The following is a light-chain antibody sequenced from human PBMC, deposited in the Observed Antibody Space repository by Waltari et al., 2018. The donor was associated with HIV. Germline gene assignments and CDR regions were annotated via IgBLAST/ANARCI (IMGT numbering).Light chain of an antibody. J-gene: IGLJ2*01. CDR1: NSTIGAGHN. Sequence: QSVLRQPPSVSGAPGPRAPISSTGSNSTIGAGHNLHSYQHLPGTAPKLLIYDNTNRPSGVPDRFSGSKSGTSTSLAIAGLQADDEADYYCQSYDSSLSGVVFGGGTRLTVL. V-gene: IGLV1-40*01. CDR2: DNT. CDR3: QSYDSSLSGVV.